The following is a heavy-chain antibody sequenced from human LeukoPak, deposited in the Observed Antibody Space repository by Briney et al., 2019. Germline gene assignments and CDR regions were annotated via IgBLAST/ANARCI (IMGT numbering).Heavy chain of an antibody. D-gene: IGHD6-19*01. Sequence: ASVKVSCKASGYTFTGYYMHWVRQAPGQGLEWMGRTNPNSGGTNYAQKFQGRVTMTRDTSISTAYMELSRLRSDDTAVYYCARATVAGASVFDYWGQGTLVTVSS. CDR3: ARATVAGASVFDY. V-gene: IGHV1-2*06. CDR1: GYTFTGYY. CDR2: TNPNSGGT. J-gene: IGHJ4*02.